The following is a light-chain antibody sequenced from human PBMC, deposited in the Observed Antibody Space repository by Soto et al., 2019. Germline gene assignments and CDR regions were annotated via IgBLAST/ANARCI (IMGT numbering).Light chain of an antibody. CDR1: QRVGNS. CDR3: LQYNYWRPYS. J-gene: IGKJ2*03. Sequence: EIVMTQYSATLSLSPGERATRSCRASQRVGNSLAWYQLKPGQPPRLLIFDTYSGATGTPARFRGSGSGTDFTLTISSLQSEDFAVYICLQYNYWRPYSFGQGTKVDIK. V-gene: IGKV3-15*01. CDR2: DTY.